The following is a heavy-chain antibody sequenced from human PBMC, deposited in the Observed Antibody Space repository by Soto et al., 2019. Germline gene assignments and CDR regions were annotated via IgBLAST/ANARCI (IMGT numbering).Heavy chain of an antibody. CDR1: GGSFSSYY. D-gene: IGHD2-2*01. J-gene: IGHJ5*02. V-gene: IGHV4-4*07. CDR2: IYPTGST. CDR3: STGRSEIGQGAMDT. Sequence: QVQLQESGPGLVKPSETLSLSCTVSGGSFSSYYCNWVRKSAGKGLEWIGRIYPTGSTTYNPSRKSRLTMSVDTSKNQFSLRLTSMNAADTAVYSCSTGRSEIGQGAMDTWGQGTLVTVSS.